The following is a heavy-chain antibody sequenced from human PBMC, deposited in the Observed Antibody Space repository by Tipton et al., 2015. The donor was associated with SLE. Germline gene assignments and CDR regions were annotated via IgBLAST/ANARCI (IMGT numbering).Heavy chain of an antibody. CDR3: ARDTIAAAGKWFDP. J-gene: IGHJ5*02. Sequence: TLPLTCTVSGGSISSYYWSWIRQPPGKGLEWIGYIYYSGSTNYNPSLKSRVTISVDTSKDQFSLKLSSVTAADTAVYYCARDTIAAAGKWFDPWGQGTLVTVSS. CDR1: GGSISSYY. V-gene: IGHV4-59*01. D-gene: IGHD6-13*01. CDR2: IYYSGST.